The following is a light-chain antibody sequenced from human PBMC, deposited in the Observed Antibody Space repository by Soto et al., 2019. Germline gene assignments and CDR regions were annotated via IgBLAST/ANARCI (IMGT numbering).Light chain of an antibody. V-gene: IGLV2-14*01. Sequence: QSVLTQPASVSGSPGQSITISCTGTSSDIGAYIYVSWYQQHPGKAPKLMIYEVSNRPSGLSNRFSGSTSGNTASLTISGLQAEDEAIYYCSSYTSSSNVVFGGGTQLTVL. CDR2: EVS. J-gene: IGLJ2*01. CDR1: SSDIGAYIY. CDR3: SSYTSSSNVV.